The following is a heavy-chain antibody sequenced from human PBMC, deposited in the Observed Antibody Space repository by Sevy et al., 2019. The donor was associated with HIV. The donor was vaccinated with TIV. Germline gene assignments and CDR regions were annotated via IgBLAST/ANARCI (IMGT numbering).Heavy chain of an antibody. CDR1: GFTFYYAW. D-gene: IGHD2-8*02. V-gene: IGHV3-15*01. J-gene: IGHJ6*02. CDR2: IKSKADGGTT. Sequence: GGSLRLSCAASGFTFYYAWMTWVRQAPGKGLEWVGRIKSKADGGTTDYSAPVKGRFIISRDDSKNTLYLQMNSLKTEDTVVYYCSTDPIIVLLVTDGMDVWGQGTTVTVSS. CDR3: STDPIIVLLVTDGMDV.